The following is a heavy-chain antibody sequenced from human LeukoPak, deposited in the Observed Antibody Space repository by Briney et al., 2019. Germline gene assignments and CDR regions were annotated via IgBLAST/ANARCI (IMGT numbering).Heavy chain of an antibody. CDR3: ARDPIAVAGKFDY. J-gene: IGHJ4*02. CDR2: IIPIFGTA. CDR1: GGTFSSYA. V-gene: IGHV1-69*05. D-gene: IGHD6-19*01. Sequence: SVKISCKASGGTFSSYALSWVRQAPGHEVEWMGRIIPIFGTANYAQKFQGRVTITTDESTSTAYMELSSLRSEDTAVYYCARDPIAVAGKFDYWGQGTLATVSS.